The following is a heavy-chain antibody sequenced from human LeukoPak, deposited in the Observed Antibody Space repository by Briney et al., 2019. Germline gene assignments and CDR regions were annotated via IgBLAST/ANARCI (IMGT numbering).Heavy chain of an antibody. J-gene: IGHJ4*02. V-gene: IGHV4-39*01. Sequence: PSETLSLTCTVSGGSISSRTYYWGCIRQPPGKGLEWIASMYYSGNTYYNPSLKSRVTISVDTSKNQFSLKLSSVTAADTAVYYCVTFIAVAGYVDYWGQGTLVTVSS. CDR1: GGSISSRTYY. CDR3: VTFIAVAGYVDY. D-gene: IGHD6-19*01. CDR2: MYYSGNT.